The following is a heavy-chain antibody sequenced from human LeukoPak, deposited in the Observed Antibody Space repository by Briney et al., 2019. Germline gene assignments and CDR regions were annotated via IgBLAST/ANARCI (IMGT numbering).Heavy chain of an antibody. CDR2: IYHSGST. J-gene: IGHJ4*02. CDR3: ASGDPGIAAAGTIDY. Sequence: SSETLSLTCTVSGGSISSGGYYWSWIRQPPGKGLEWIGYIYHSGSTYYNPSLKSRVTISVDTSKNQFSLKLSSVTAADTAVYYCASGDPGIAAAGTIDYWGQGTLVTVSS. V-gene: IGHV4-30-2*01. D-gene: IGHD6-13*01. CDR1: GGSISSGGYY.